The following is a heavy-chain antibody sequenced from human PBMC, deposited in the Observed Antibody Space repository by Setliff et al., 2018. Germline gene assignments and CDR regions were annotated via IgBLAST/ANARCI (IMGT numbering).Heavy chain of an antibody. CDR1: GYTFTIYG. D-gene: IGHD6-6*01. CDR3: LRDRPYSNSPEDAFDV. J-gene: IGHJ3*01. CDR2: ISGFNSYT. Sequence: ASVKVSCKASGYTFTIYGINWVRQAPGQGLEWMGWISGFNSYTQYSQKFKGRITMTTDTSTSTAYMELRSLRSDDTAVYYCLRDRPYSNSPEDAFDVWGQGTTVTVSS. V-gene: IGHV1-18*01.